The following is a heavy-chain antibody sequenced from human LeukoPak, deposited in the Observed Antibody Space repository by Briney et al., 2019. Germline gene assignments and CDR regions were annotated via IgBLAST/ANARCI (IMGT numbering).Heavy chain of an antibody. CDR1: GFTFSSYW. V-gene: IGHV3-7*01. CDR3: ARAHSSRYFDSHYYYGMDV. D-gene: IGHD3-9*01. J-gene: IGHJ6*02. CDR2: IKQDGSEK. Sequence: GGSLRLSCAASGFTFSSYWMSWVREAPGKGREWGANIKQDGSEKYSVDSVKGRFTISRDNANNSLYLQMNSLSAEDTAVSYCARAHSSRYFDSHYYYGMDVWGQGTTVTVSS.